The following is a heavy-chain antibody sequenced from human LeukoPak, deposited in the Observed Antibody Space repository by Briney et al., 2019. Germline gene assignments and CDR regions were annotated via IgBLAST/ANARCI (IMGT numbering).Heavy chain of an antibody. CDR1: GGSFSGYY. Sequence: SETLSLTCAVYGGSFSGYYWSWIRQPPGKGLEWIGEINHSGSTNYNPSLKSRVTISVDTSKNQFSLKLSSVTAADTAVYYCALPSGSGNYLHLFDYWGQGTLVTVSS. D-gene: IGHD3-10*01. CDR2: INHSGST. V-gene: IGHV4-34*01. J-gene: IGHJ4*02. CDR3: ALPSGSGNYLHLFDY.